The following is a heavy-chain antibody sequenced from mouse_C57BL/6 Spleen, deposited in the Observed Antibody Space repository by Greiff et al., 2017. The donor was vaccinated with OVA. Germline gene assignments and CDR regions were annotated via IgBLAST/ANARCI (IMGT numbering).Heavy chain of an antibody. CDR2: INPNNGGT. Sequence: VQLQQSGPELVKPGASVKMSCKASGYTFTDYNMHWVKQSHGKSLEWIGYINPNNGGTSYNQKFKGKATLTVNKSSSTAYMELRSLTSEDSAVYYCARYPRQLRGAWFAYWGQGTLVTVSA. CDR3: ARYPRQLRGAWFAY. D-gene: IGHD3-2*02. J-gene: IGHJ3*01. V-gene: IGHV1-22*01. CDR1: GYTFTDYN.